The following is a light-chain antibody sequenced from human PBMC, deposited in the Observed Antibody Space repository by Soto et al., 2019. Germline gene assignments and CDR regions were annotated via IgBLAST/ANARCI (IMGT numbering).Light chain of an antibody. CDR3: QQYGSL. Sequence: IVLTQSPGTLSLSPVERATLSCRASQSVSSTYLAWYKQKPGQAPRLLIYGASSRATGIPERFSGSGSGTDFTLTISRLEPEDFAVYYCQQYGSLFGHGTRLEIK. V-gene: IGKV3-20*01. CDR1: QSVSSTY. CDR2: GAS. J-gene: IGKJ5*01.